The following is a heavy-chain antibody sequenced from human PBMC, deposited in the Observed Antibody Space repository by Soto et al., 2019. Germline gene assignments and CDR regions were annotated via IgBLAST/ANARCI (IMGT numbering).Heavy chain of an antibody. CDR3: ASTHSSGWAQATY. CDR2: IYYSGST. V-gene: IGHV4-59*13. D-gene: IGHD6-19*01. J-gene: IGHJ4*02. CDR1: GGSISSYD. Sequence: SETLSLTCTVSGGSISSYDLSWIRQPPGKGLEWIGYIYYSGSTNYNPSLKSRVTISVDTSKNQFSLKLSSVTAADTAVYYCASTHSSGWAQATYWGQGTLVTVSS.